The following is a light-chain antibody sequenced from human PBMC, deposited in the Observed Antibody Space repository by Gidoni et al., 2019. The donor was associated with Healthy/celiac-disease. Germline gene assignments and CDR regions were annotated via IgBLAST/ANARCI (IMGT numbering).Light chain of an antibody. CDR2: DAS. CDR3: QQYGTSPT. Sequence: IVLTQSPDTLSLSPGERATLSCRASQSVSSSYLAWYQQKTVEAPRLLIYDASSRATGIPNRCSGSGSGTDFTLTISSLEPEDFAVYYCQQYGTSPTFGGGTKVEIK. V-gene: IGKV3-20*01. CDR1: QSVSSSY. J-gene: IGKJ4*01.